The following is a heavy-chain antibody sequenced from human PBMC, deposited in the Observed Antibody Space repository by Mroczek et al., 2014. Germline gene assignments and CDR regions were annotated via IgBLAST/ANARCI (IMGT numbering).Heavy chain of an antibody. Sequence: EVQLLESGAEVKKPGESLKISCKGSGYSFTSYWIGWVRQMPGKGLEWMGIIYPGDSDTRYSPSFQGQVTISADKSISTAYLQWSSLKASDTAMYYCATRMDGYDSSGYYFDYWGQGTLVTVSS. CDR1: GYSFTSYW. CDR3: ATRMDGYDSSGYYFDY. D-gene: IGHD3-22*01. V-gene: IGHV5-51*03. CDR2: IYPGDSDT. J-gene: IGHJ4*02.